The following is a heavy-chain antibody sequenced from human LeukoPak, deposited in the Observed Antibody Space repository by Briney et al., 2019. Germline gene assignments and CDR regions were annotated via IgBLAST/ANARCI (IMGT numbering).Heavy chain of an antibody. D-gene: IGHD5-12*01. CDR2: ISYDGSNK. V-gene: IGHV3-30*18. J-gene: IGHJ5*02. CDR3: AKCGVIVATTTWFDP. CDR1: GFTFSSYG. Sequence: PGRSLRLSCAASGFTFSSYGMHWVRQAPGKGLERVAVISYDGSNKYYADSVKGRFTISRDNSKNTLYLQMNSLRADDTALYYCAKCGVIVATTTWFDPWGQGTLVTVSP.